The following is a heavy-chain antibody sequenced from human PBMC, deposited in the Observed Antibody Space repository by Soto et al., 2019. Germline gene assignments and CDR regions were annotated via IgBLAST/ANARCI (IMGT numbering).Heavy chain of an antibody. D-gene: IGHD3-22*01. Sequence: DSVKVSCKASGYTFTSYYMHWVRQAPGQGLEWTGIINPSGGSTSYAQKFQGRVTMTRDTSTSTVYMELSSLRSEDTAVYYCASPNPHYYDSSCPFDDWGQGTLVTVSS. CDR3: ASPNPHYYDSSCPFDD. CDR1: GYTFTSYY. CDR2: INPSGGST. V-gene: IGHV1-46*01. J-gene: IGHJ4*02.